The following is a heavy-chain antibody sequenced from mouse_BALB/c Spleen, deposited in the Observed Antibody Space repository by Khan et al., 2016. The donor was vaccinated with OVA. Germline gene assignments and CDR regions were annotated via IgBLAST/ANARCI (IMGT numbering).Heavy chain of an antibody. CDR3: GGPPYLCNYGVDY. CDR1: GFDFSRYW. V-gene: IGHV4-1*02. J-gene: IGHJ3*01. Sequence: EVKLLESGGGLVQPGGSLKLSCAASGFDFSRYWMSWVRQAPGKGLEWIGEINPDSSTINYTPSLKDKFIISRDNATNTLYLQMSTVRSEDTALYYCGGPPYLCNYGVDYWGPGTLVTVSA. D-gene: IGHD2-1*01. CDR2: INPDSSTI.